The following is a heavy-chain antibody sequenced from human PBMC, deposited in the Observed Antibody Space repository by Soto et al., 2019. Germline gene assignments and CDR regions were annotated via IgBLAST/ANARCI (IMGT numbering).Heavy chain of an antibody. CDR2: INTYNGNT. J-gene: IGHJ6*02. D-gene: IGHD3-16*01. V-gene: IGHV1-18*01. Sequence: QVQLVQSGAEVKNPGASVKVSCKTFGYTFTSYGIGWARQAPGQGFEWMGWINTYNGNTNYAQNLQGRVTLTTDTSTSTAYMELRSLRSNDTAIYYCAMVDVYVTPSPQDVWDQGTTVTVSS. CDR1: GYTFTSYG. CDR3: AMVDVYVTPSPQDV.